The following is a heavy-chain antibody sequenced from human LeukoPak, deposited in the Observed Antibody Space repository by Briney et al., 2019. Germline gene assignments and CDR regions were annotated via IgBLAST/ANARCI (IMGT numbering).Heavy chain of an antibody. Sequence: ASVKVSCKASGYTFTGYYMHWVRQAPGQGLEWMGRINPNSGGTNYAQKLQGRVTMTRDTSISTAYMELSRLRSDDTAVYYCASSLGYDSSGYYPEDAFDIWGQGTMVTVSS. CDR3: ASSLGYDSSGYYPEDAFDI. J-gene: IGHJ3*02. CDR1: GYTFTGYY. CDR2: INPNSGGT. V-gene: IGHV1-2*06. D-gene: IGHD3-22*01.